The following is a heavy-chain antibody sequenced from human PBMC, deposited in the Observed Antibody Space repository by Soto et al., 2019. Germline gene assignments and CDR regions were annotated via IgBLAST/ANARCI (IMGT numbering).Heavy chain of an antibody. D-gene: IGHD6-13*01. CDR3: ARASIAAAGTNYYDYGMDV. CDR2: IIPIFGTA. CDR1: GGTFSSYA. Sequence: QVQLVQSGAEVKKPGSSVKVSCKASGGTFSSYAISWVRQAPGQGLEWMGGIIPIFGTANYAQKFQGRVTITADESTSTAYMELSSLRSEDTAVYYCARASIAAAGTNYYDYGMDVWGQGTTVTVSS. J-gene: IGHJ6*02. V-gene: IGHV1-69*01.